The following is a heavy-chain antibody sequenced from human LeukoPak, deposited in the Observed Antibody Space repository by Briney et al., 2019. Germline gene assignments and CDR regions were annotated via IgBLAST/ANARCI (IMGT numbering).Heavy chain of an antibody. Sequence: PGGSLRLSCAASGFTFSSYGMHRVRQAPGKGLEWVAVISYDGSNKYYADSVKGRFTISRDNSKNTLYLQMNSLRAEDTAVYYCAKVFGRRYSSSNGLGNWGQGTLVTVSS. V-gene: IGHV3-30*18. CDR3: AKVFGRRYSSSNGLGN. CDR1: GFTFSSYG. D-gene: IGHD6-13*01. CDR2: ISYDGSNK. J-gene: IGHJ4*02.